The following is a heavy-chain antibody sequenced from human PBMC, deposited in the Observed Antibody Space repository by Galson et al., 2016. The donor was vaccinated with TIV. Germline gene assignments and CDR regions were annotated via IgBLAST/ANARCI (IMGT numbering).Heavy chain of an antibody. J-gene: IGHJ6*03. Sequence: SVKDSCKASGGTFNIYAISWVRQAPGQGLEWMGGILPMFGAASYAQKFQGRVTITADESTNTVYMEMSSLKSEDTAVYYCARPTSSCRGCSYYYYMDVWGKGTTVTVSS. V-gene: IGHV1-69*13. CDR3: ARPTSSCRGCSYYYYMDV. CDR1: GGTFNIYA. CDR2: ILPMFGAA. D-gene: IGHD2-2*01.